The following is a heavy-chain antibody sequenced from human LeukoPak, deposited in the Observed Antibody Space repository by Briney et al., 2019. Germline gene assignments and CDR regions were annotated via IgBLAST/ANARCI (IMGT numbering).Heavy chain of an antibody. J-gene: IGHJ5*02. CDR3: AKDVPWNWFDP. CDR1: GFTFSSYG. CDR2: ISYDGSNK. D-gene: IGHD3-10*02. Sequence: GGSLRLSCAASGFTFSSYGMHWVRQAPGKGLEWVAVISYDGSNKYYADSVKGRFTISRDNSKNTLYLQMNTLRAEDTAVYCCAKDVPWNWFDPWGQGTLVTVSS. V-gene: IGHV3-30*18.